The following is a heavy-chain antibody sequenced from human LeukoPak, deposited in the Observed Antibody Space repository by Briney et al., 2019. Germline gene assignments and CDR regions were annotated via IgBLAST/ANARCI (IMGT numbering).Heavy chain of an antibody. Sequence: GGSLKLSCSASGLTFSVSAIHWVRQASGKGLEWVGRIKTKADNYATAYAASVKGRFTISRDDSTNTAYLQMNSLKTEDTAVYYCTHPAYYYNVDVWGKGTTVSVSS. CDR1: GLTFSVSA. V-gene: IGHV3-73*01. D-gene: IGHD6-25*01. J-gene: IGHJ6*04. CDR2: IKTKADNYAT. CDR3: THPAYYYNVDV.